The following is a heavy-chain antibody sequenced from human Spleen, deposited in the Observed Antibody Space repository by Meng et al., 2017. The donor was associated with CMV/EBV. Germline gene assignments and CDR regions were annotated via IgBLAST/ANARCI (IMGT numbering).Heavy chain of an antibody. CDR1: GFTFTDYY. CDR3: ARGATSLSFDY. V-gene: IGHV3-11*04. D-gene: IGHD1-26*01. Sequence: GGSLRLSCAASGFTFTDYYMTWIRQAPGKGLEWVSYISTSGRNIFHAASVKGRFTVSRDNAKNSLYLQMNSLRAEDTAVCYCARGATSLSFDYWGQGTLVTVSS. J-gene: IGHJ4*02. CDR2: ISTSGRNI.